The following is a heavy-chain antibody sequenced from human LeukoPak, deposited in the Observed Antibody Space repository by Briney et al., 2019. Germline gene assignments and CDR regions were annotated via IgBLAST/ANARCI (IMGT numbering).Heavy chain of an antibody. CDR3: ARDSGSYWVDASDI. V-gene: IGHV3-7*01. D-gene: IGHD1-26*01. J-gene: IGHJ3*02. CDR2: IKQDGSEK. CDR1: GFTFSSYW. Sequence: GGSLRLSCAASGFTFSSYWMSWVRQAPGKGLEWVANIKQDGSEKYYVDSVKGRFTISRDNAKNSLYLQMNSLRAEDTAVYYCARDSGSYWVDASDIWGQGTMVTVSS.